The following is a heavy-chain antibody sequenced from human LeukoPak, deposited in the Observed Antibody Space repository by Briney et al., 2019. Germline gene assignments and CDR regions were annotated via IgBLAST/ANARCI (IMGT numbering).Heavy chain of an antibody. V-gene: IGHV3-64D*09. CDR3: VKSARAGWYNFHY. CDR2: ITSNGGST. D-gene: IGHD6-19*01. Sequence: PGGSLRLSCSASGFTFCGYAMHWVRQAPGKGLEFVSAITSNGGSTYYADSVKGRFTISRDNSKNTLSLQMSSLRGEDTAVYYCVKSARAGWYNFHYWGHGTLVTVSS. J-gene: IGHJ4*01. CDR1: GFTFCGYA.